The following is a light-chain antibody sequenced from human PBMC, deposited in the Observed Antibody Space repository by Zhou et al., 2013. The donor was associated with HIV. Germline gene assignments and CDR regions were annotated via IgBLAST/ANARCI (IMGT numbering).Light chain of an antibody. CDR1: QGISSY. CDR3: QKCDSAPRT. Sequence: DVQLTQSPSFLSASVGDRVTITCRATQGISSYLAWYQQKPGKAPNLLIYAASTLQSGVPSRFSGSGSGTEFTLTISSLQPEDFATYYCQKCDSAPRTFGQGTKVEIK. J-gene: IGKJ1*01. CDR2: AAS. V-gene: IGKV1-9*01.